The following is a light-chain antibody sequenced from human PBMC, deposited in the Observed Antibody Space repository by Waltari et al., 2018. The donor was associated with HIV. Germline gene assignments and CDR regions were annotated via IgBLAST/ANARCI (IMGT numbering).Light chain of an antibody. Sequence: DIQMTQSPSSLSASVGDRVTITCRASQGIGNDLGWYQQKPGKAPKRLIYAATSLQSVVPSRFSGSGSGTEFTLTISSLQPEDFATYACLQHSDYPWTFGQGTKVEIK. CDR2: AAT. CDR1: QGIGND. V-gene: IGKV1-17*01. CDR3: LQHSDYPWT. J-gene: IGKJ1*01.